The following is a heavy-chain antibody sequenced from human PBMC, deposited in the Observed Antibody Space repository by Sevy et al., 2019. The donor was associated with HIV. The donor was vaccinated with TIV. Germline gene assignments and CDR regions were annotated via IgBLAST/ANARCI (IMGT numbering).Heavy chain of an antibody. CDR2: ISGSGGIT. CDR1: GFTFSSYA. V-gene: IGHV3-23*01. J-gene: IGHJ3*02. D-gene: IGHD3-22*01. Sequence: GGSLRLSCAASGFTFSSYAMSWVRQAPGKGLEWVSAISGSGGITYYVDSVKGRLTNSRDNSKNTLYLQMNSLRAEDTAVYYSAKDARYYDSSGYYSDAFDIWGQGTMVTVSS. CDR3: AKDARYYDSSGYYSDAFDI.